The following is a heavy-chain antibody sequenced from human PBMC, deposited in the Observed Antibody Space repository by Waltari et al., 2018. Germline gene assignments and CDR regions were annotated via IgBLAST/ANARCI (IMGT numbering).Heavy chain of an antibody. CDR1: GGSISSYY. CDR3: VRERSGSYYKAFAFDI. D-gene: IGHD3-10*01. CDR2: IYYSGST. Sequence: QVQLQESGPGLVKPSETLSLTCTVSGGSISSYYWSWIRQPPGKGLEWIGYIYYSGSTNYNPSLKSRVTISVDTSKNQFSLKLSSVTAADTAVYYCVRERSGSYYKAFAFDIWGQGTMVTVSS. J-gene: IGHJ3*02. V-gene: IGHV4-59*01.